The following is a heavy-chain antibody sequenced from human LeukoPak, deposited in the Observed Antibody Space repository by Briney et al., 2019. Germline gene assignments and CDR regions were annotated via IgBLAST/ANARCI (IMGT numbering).Heavy chain of an antibody. J-gene: IGHJ3*02. CDR1: GYIFTSHX. CDR2: XXVYNDDT. CDR3: ATQAYGSKSEDGFDI. V-gene: IGHV1-18*01. Sequence: XGYIFTSHXXXXXRQXXGQGXXXXXXXXVYNDDTNYAQKLQGRVTMTTDTSTYTAYMELRSLRSDDTAVYYCATQAYGSKSEDGFDIWGQGTMVTVSS. D-gene: IGHD4-23*01.